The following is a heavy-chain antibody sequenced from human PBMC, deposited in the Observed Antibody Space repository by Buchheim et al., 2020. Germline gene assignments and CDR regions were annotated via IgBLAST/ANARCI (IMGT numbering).Heavy chain of an antibody. CDR1: GITLSDHL. Sequence: EVHLVESGGGLVQPGGSLRLSCVGSGITLSDHLMDWVRQAPGKGLEYIGRSRTKVDNYITEYAASVKGRFTNSRDASKNSFYLQMNSLRVEDTAVYFCTRDCFDWGQGSL. D-gene: IGHD1/OR15-1a*01. J-gene: IGHJ4*02. CDR2: SRTKVDNYIT. CDR3: TRDCFD. V-gene: IGHV3-72*01.